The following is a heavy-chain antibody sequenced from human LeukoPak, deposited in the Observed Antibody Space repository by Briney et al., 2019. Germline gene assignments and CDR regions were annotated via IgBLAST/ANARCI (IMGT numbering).Heavy chain of an antibody. CDR2: IYTSGST. CDR1: GGSISSYY. D-gene: IGHD3-3*01. J-gene: IGHJ4*02. V-gene: IGHV4-4*07. Sequence: SETLSLTCTVSGGSISSYYWSWIRQPAGKGLEWIGRIYTSGSTNYNPSLKSRVTISVDKSKNQFSLKLSSVTAADTAVYYCARDLDFWSGYYRDYWGQGTLVTVSS. CDR3: ARDLDFWSGYYRDY.